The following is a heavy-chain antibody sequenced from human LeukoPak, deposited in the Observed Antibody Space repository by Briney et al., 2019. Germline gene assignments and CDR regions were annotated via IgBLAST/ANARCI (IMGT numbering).Heavy chain of an antibody. CDR2: ITSSSSTI. Sequence: GGSLRLSCAASGFVFSTYGMNWVRQAPGKGLEWVSYITSSSSTIYYADSVKGRFTISRDNSNSTLYLHMNSLTAEDTAVYYCARVMDYYGSGTEFDAFDIWGQGTMVTVSS. CDR3: ARVMDYYGSGTEFDAFDI. J-gene: IGHJ3*02. V-gene: IGHV3-48*01. CDR1: GFVFSTYG. D-gene: IGHD3-10*01.